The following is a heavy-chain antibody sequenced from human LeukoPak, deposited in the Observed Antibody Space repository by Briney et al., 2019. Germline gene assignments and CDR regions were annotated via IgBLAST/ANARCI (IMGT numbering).Heavy chain of an antibody. CDR1: GGSISSGSYY. CDR3: GSGYYYGSGSYYNLDY. CDR2: IYTSGST. D-gene: IGHD3-10*01. J-gene: IGHJ4*02. Sequence: SQTLSLTCTVSGGSISSGSYYWSWIRQPAGKGLEWIGRIYTSGSTNYNPSLKSRVTISVDTSKNQFSLKLSSVTAADTAVYYCGSGYYYGSGSYYNLDYWGQGTLVTVSS. V-gene: IGHV4-61*02.